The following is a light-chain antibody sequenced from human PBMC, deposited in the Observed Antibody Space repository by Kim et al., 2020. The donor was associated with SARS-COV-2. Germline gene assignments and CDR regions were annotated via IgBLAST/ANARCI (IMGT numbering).Light chain of an antibody. CDR1: PDIVSC. V-gene: IGKV1-5*03. CDR3: QQYDILWT. CDR2: KAS. Sequence: ASVGHRVTVASRASPDIVSCLAWYQQNPGKAPRLLISKASLLESGVPLRFSGSGSGTEVTLSIRSLQPEDFATYYCQQYDILWTFGQGTKVDIK. J-gene: IGKJ1*01.